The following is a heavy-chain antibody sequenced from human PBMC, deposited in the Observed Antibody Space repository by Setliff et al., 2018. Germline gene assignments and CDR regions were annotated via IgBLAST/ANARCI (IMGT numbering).Heavy chain of an antibody. Sequence: GGSLRLSCTASGLSYVNDWVSWVRQAPGKGLEWVAVISFDGTYKVYGDSVKGRFTISRDNSENTLFLQMTSLRPEDTGVYYCAKVKKPLIRGSGFDYWGRGTLVTVSS. J-gene: IGHJ4*02. V-gene: IGHV3-30*18. D-gene: IGHD3-10*01. CDR3: AKVKKPLIRGSGFDY. CDR2: ISFDGTYK. CDR1: GLSYVNDW.